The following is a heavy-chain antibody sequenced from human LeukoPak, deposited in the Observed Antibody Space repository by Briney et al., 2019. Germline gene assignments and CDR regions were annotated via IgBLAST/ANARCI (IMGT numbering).Heavy chain of an antibody. D-gene: IGHD3-3*01. CDR1: GGSISSSSYY. CDR2: IYYSGST. CDR3: ARGGDGSGSYGYY. Sequence: SETLSLTCTVSGGSISSSSYYWGWIRQPPGKGLEWIGSIYYSGSTYYNPSLKSRVTISVDTSKNQFSLKLSSVTAADTAVYYCARGGDGSGSYGYYWGQGTLVTVSS. V-gene: IGHV4-39*01. J-gene: IGHJ4*02.